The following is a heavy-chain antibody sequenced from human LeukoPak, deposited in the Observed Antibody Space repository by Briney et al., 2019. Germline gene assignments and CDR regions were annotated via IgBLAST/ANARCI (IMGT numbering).Heavy chain of an antibody. D-gene: IGHD2-2*01. CDR1: GYTFTDYY. Sequence: ASVKVSCKASGYTFTDYYMHWVRQASGQGLEYMGWTNPDSGGTHYAQNFQGRVTMTRDTSISTAYMELSGLRSDDTAVYYCARDADCSSTSCYVYFGDYWGQGTLVTVSS. V-gene: IGHV1-2*02. J-gene: IGHJ4*02. CDR2: TNPDSGGT. CDR3: ARDADCSSTSCYVYFGDY.